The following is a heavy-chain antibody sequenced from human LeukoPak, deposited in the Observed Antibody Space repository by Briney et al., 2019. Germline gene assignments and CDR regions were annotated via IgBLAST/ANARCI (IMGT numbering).Heavy chain of an antibody. CDR1: GYSFATYW. CDR3: ASVYAGDFDY. V-gene: IGHV5-10-1*01. CDR2: IDPSASHT. D-gene: IGHD2-8*01. Sequence: GESLRISWQGSGYSFATYWITWVRQMPGKGLEWVGRIDPSASHTNYSPSFQAHVTISADKSISTAYSQWSSLKASDTAMYYCASVYAGDFDYWGQGTLVTVSS. J-gene: IGHJ4*02.